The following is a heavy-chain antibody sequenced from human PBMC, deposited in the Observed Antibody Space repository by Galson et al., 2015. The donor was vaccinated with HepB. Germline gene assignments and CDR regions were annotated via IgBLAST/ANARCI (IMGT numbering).Heavy chain of an antibody. D-gene: IGHD3-22*01. Sequence: SLRLSCAASGFTFSSYSMNWVRQAPGKGLEWVSYISSSSTIYYADSVKGRFTISRDNAKNSLYLQMNSLRAEDTAVYYCARGGYYDSSGYYYYYYGMDVWGQGTTVTVSS. CDR2: ISSSSTI. J-gene: IGHJ6*02. CDR1: GFTFSSYS. V-gene: IGHV3-48*04. CDR3: ARGGYYDSSGYYYYYYGMDV.